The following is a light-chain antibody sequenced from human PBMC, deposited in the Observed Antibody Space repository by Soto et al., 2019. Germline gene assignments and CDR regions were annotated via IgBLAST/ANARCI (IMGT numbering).Light chain of an antibody. CDR2: GNS. V-gene: IGLV1-40*01. Sequence: QSVLTQPPSVSGAPGHRVTISCTGSSSNIGAGYDVHWYQQLPGTAPKLLIYGNSNRPSGVPDRFSGSKSGTSAALAITGLQAEDEADYYCQSYDISLSGHVVFGGGTKLTVL. CDR1: SSNIGAGYD. J-gene: IGLJ2*01. CDR3: QSYDISLSGHVV.